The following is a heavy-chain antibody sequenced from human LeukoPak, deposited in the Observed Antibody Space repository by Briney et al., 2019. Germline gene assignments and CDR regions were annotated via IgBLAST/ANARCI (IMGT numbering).Heavy chain of an antibody. J-gene: IGHJ4*02. CDR1: GFTVRSNY. CDR3: AREGTWSYYYDY. V-gene: IGHV3-66*01. Sequence: GGSLRLSCAASGFTVRSNYMNWVRQAPGKGLEWVSVIYSGGSTYYADSVKGRFTISRDNPKNTLYLQMNSLRAEDTAVYYCAREGTWSYYYDYWGQGTLVTVSS. CDR2: IYSGGST. D-gene: IGHD1-26*01.